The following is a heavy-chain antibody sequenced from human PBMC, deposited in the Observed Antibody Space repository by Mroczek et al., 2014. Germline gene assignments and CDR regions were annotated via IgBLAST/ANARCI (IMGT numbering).Heavy chain of an antibody. CDR1: GFTFDDYA. CDR3: AKDTNDKRGFDY. D-gene: IGHD3-22*01. CDR2: ISWNSGSI. V-gene: IGHV3-9*01. Sequence: VQLVQSGGGLVQPGRSLRLSCAASGFTFDDYAMHWVRQAPGKGLEWVSGISWNSGSIGYADSVKGRFTISRDNAKNSLYLQMNSLRAEDTALYYCAKDTNDKRGFDYWGQGTLVTVSS. J-gene: IGHJ4*02.